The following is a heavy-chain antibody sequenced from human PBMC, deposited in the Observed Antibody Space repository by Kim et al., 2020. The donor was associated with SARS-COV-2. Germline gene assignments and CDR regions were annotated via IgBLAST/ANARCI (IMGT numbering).Heavy chain of an antibody. CDR3: ARDLDYYGMDV. J-gene: IGHJ6*02. Sequence: TDHLEGRDPISRANSKNTLYLQMNSLRAEDTAVYYCARDLDYYGMDVWGQGTTVTVSS. V-gene: IGHV3-66*01.